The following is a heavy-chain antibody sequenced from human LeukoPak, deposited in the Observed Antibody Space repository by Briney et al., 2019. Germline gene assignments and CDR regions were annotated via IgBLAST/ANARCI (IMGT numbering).Heavy chain of an antibody. CDR3: ARGAPYYDFWSGYYAYNWFDP. D-gene: IGHD3-3*01. Sequence: GASVKVSCKAFGYSFTSYGISWVRQAPGQGLEWMGWISGYNGNRKYAQKLQGRVTMTTDTPTSIDYMELRSLRSDDTAVYYCARGAPYYDFWSGYYAYNWFDPWGQGTLVTVSS. J-gene: IGHJ5*02. V-gene: IGHV1-18*01. CDR1: GYSFTSYG. CDR2: ISGYNGNR.